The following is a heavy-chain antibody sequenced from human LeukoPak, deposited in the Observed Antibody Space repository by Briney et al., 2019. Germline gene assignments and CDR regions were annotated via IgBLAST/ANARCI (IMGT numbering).Heavy chain of an antibody. Sequence: SETLSLTCTVSGGSVSSGSYYWSWIRQPPGKGLEWIGYIYYSGSTNYNPSLKSRVTISVDTSKNQFSLKLSSVTAADTAVYYCARHARGVVVPAASIYYGMDVWGKGTTVTVSS. J-gene: IGHJ6*04. V-gene: IGHV4-61*01. CDR2: IYYSGST. CDR3: ARHARGVVVPAASIYYGMDV. CDR1: GGSVSSGSYY. D-gene: IGHD2-2*01.